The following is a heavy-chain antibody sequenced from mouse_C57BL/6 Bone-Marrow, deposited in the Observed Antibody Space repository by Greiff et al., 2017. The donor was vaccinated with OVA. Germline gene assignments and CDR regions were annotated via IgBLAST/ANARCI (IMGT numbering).Heavy chain of an antibody. V-gene: IGHV5-4*01. J-gene: IGHJ4*01. CDR3: ARDRVGATRMDY. CDR1: GFTFSSYA. CDR2: ISDGGSYT. Sequence: EVKLVESGGGLVKPGGSLKLSCAASGFTFSSYAMSWVRQTPEKRLEWVATISDGGSYTYYPDNVKGRFTISRDNAKNNLYLQMSHLKSEDTAMYYCARDRVGATRMDYWGQGTSVTVSS. D-gene: IGHD1-1*01.